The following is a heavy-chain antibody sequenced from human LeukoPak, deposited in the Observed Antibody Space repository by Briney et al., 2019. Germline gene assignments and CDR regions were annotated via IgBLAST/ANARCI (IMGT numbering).Heavy chain of an antibody. V-gene: IGHV1-2*02. CDR1: GYTFSGYY. CDR3: ARGDRAAGTRFDY. J-gene: IGHJ4*02. CDR2: INPNSGGT. Sequence: ASVKVSCKASGYTFSGYYMHWVRQAPGQGLEWMGWINPNSGGTNYAQKFQGRVTMTRDTSISTAYMELSRLRSDDTAVYYCARGDRAAGTRFDYWGQGTLVTVSS. D-gene: IGHD6-13*01.